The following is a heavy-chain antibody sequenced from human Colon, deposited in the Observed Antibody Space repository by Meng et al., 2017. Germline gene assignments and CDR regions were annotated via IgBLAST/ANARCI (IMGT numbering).Heavy chain of an antibody. CDR1: GGSISSGDYY. CDR3: ARHGGYYQDF. Sequence: QVQRQGSGPGLVQPSQTLSLTCTVSGGSISSGDYYWSWIRQPPGKGLEWIGYIYYSGSTYSNASLKSRVTISLDKSRNQFSLRLTSVTAADTAVYYCARHGGYYQDFWGQGTLVTVSS. J-gene: IGHJ4*02. D-gene: IGHD4-23*01. V-gene: IGHV4-30-4*01. CDR2: IYYSGST.